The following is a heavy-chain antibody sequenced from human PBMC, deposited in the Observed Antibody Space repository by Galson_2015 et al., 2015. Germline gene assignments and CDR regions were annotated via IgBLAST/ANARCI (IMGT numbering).Heavy chain of an antibody. CDR1: GGSISSDDYY. CDR2: IYYSGGT. J-gene: IGHJ4*02. Sequence: TLSLTCTVSGGSISSDDYYWTWIRQPPGKGLEWIGYIYYSGGTYYNPSLKSRATISVDTSKTQFSLKLSSVTAADTAVYYCARGYQVGWSLGYWGQGTLVTVSS. CDR3: ARGYQVGWSLGY. D-gene: IGHD6-19*01. V-gene: IGHV4-30-4*01.